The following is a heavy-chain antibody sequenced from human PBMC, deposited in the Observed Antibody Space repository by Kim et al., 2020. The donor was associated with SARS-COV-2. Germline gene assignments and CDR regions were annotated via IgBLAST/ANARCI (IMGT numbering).Heavy chain of an antibody. D-gene: IGHD3-10*01. Sequence: ASVKVSCKASGYTFTSYAMHWVRQAPGQRLEWMGWINAGNGNTKYSQKFQGRVTITRDTSASTAYMELSSLRSEDTAVYYCAREVKALGFFDIWGQGTMVTVSS. V-gene: IGHV1-3*01. CDR2: INAGNGNT. CDR1: GYTFTSYA. J-gene: IGHJ3*02. CDR3: AREVKALGFFDI.